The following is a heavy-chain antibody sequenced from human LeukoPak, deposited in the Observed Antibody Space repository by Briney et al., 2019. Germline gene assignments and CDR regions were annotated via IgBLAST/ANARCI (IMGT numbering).Heavy chain of an antibody. J-gene: IGHJ4*02. CDR2: IKKDGGDK. CDR1: GFTFSNYW. Sequence: GGSLRLSCAASGFTFSNYWMTWVRQAPGKGLEWVANIKKDGGDKYYVDSVKGRFTISRGNTKNSLYLQMTSLRAEDTAVYYCEREIAAAHWGQGTLVTVSS. CDR3: EREIAAAH. D-gene: IGHD6-13*01. V-gene: IGHV3-7*01.